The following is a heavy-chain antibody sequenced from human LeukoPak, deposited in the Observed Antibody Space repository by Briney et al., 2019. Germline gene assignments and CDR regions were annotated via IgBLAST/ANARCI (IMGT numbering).Heavy chain of an antibody. D-gene: IGHD3-22*01. Sequence: GGSLRLSCAASGFTFSSYSMNWVRQAPGKGLEWVSSISSSSYIYYADSVKGRFTISRDNAKNSLYLQMNSLRAEDTAVYYCARGGLYYYDSSGYYLIDYWGQGTLVTVSS. CDR1: GFTFSSYS. CDR3: ARGGLYYYDSSGYYLIDY. V-gene: IGHV3-21*01. CDR2: ISSSSYI. J-gene: IGHJ4*02.